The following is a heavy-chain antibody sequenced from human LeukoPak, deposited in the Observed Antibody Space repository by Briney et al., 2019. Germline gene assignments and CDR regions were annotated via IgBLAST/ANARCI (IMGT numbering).Heavy chain of an antibody. V-gene: IGHV4-39*07. D-gene: IGHD6-19*01. Sequence: SETLSLTCTVSGGSISSSSYYWGWIRQPPGKGLEWIGSIYYSGSTYYNPSLKSRVTISVDTSKNQFSLKLSSVTAADTAVYYCAREGGSSGWSRGVDYWGQGTLVTVSS. CDR1: GGSISSSSYY. CDR3: AREGGSSGWSRGVDY. J-gene: IGHJ4*02. CDR2: IYYSGST.